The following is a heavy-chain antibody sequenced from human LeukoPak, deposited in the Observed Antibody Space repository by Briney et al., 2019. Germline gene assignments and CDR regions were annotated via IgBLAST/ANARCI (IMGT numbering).Heavy chain of an antibody. CDR3: AKGDGGHYLIYF. Sequence: GGSLRLSCAASGFTFRSYAMTWVRQAPGKGLEYLSTISDRGDTYYADSVKGRFTISRDNSKNTVYLQMNSLRADDTAIYYCAKGDGGHYLIYFWGQGTLVTVSS. CDR2: ISDRGDT. V-gene: IGHV3-23*01. J-gene: IGHJ4*02. D-gene: IGHD4-23*01. CDR1: GFTFRSYA.